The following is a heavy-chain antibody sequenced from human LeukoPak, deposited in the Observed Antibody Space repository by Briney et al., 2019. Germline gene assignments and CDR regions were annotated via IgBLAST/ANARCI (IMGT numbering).Heavy chain of an antibody. V-gene: IGHV1-24*01. CDR2: FDPEDGET. CDR3: APNIAAAAPDAFDI. J-gene: IGHJ3*02. D-gene: IGHD6-13*01. Sequence: ASVKVSCKVSGYTLTELSMHWVRQAPGKGLEWMGGFDPEDGETIYAQKFQGRVTMTEDTSTDTAYMELSSLRSEDTAVYYCAPNIAAAAPDAFDIWGQGTMVTVSS. CDR1: GYTLTELS.